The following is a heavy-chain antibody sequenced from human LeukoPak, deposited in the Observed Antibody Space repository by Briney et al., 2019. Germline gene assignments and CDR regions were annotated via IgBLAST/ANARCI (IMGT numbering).Heavy chain of an antibody. J-gene: IGHJ4*02. CDR3: ARERRDYFFDY. D-gene: IGHD3/OR15-3a*01. V-gene: IGHV4-39*07. CDR2: IFYSGST. CDR1: GGSISSGTYY. Sequence: PSQTLSLTCTVSGGSISSGTYYWGWIRQPPGKGLDWIGSIFYSGSTYYNPSLKSRVTISVDTSKNQFSLKLSSVTAADTAVYYCARERRDYFFDYWGQGTLVTVSS.